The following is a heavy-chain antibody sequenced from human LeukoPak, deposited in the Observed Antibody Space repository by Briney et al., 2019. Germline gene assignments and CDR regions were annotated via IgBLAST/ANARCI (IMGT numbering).Heavy chain of an antibody. J-gene: IGHJ6*02. CDR3: ARADCGGDCYNYYYYGMDV. CDR2: IYYSGST. CDR1: GGSISSYY. Sequence: SETLSLTCTVSGGSISSYYWSWIRQPPGKGLEWIGYIYYSGSTNYNPSLKSRVTISVDTSKNQFSLKLSSVTAADTAMYYCARADCGGDCYNYYYYGMDVWGQGTTVTVSS. D-gene: IGHD2-21*02. V-gene: IGHV4-59*01.